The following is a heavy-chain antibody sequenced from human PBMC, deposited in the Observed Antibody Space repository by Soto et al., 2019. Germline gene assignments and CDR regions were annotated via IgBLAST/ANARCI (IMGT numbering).Heavy chain of an antibody. CDR2: ISGTSSTI. CDR1: GFTFSSDT. J-gene: IGHJ6*02. D-gene: IGHD3-10*01. CDR3: ARDSGYGMDV. Sequence: GGSLRLSCAASGFTFSSDTISWVRQAPGKGPEWLSYISGTSSTIYYAHSVKGRFTISRDNAENSLYLQMDSLRDEDTALYYCARDSGYGMDVRGQGTTVTVSS. V-gene: IGHV3-48*02.